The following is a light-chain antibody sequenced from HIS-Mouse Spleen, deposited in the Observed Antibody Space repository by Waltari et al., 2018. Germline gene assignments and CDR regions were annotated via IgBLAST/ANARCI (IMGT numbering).Light chain of an antibody. J-gene: IGKJ2*01. CDR1: QSVLYHSNNKNY. Sequence: DIVMTQSPDSLAGSLGEWATINCKSSQSVLYHSNNKNYLAWYQQKPGQPPKLLIYWASTRESGVPDRFSGSGSGTDFTLTISSLQAEDVAVYYCQQYYSTPTFGQGTKLEIK. CDR2: WAS. CDR3: QQYYSTPT. V-gene: IGKV4-1*01.